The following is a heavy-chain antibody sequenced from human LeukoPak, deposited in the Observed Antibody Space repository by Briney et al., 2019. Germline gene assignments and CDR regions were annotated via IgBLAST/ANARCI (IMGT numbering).Heavy chain of an antibody. V-gene: IGHV1-69*05. J-gene: IGHJ1*01. D-gene: IGHD6-6*01. CDR1: GGTFSSYA. CDR3: ARGPTYSSYNGPEYFQH. CDR2: IIPIFRTA. Sequence: ATVKVSCKVSGGTFSSYAISWVPQAPGQGLEWMGVIIPIFRTANYAQKFQGRVTITTDESTSTAYMELSSLRSEDTAVYYCARGPTYSSYNGPEYFQHWGQGTLVTVSS.